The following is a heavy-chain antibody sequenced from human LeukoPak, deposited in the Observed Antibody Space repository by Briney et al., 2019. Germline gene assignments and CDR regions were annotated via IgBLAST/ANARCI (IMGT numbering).Heavy chain of an antibody. V-gene: IGHV4-59*12. CDR2: IYYSGST. D-gene: IGHD3-16*01. CDR3: ARDRWGNDAFDI. CDR1: GGSISSYY. J-gene: IGHJ3*02. Sequence: PSETLSLTCTVSGGSISSYYWSWIRQPPGKGLEWIGYIYYSGSTNYNPSLKSRVTISVDTSKNQFSLKLSSVTAADTAVYYCARDRWGNDAFDIWGQGTMVTVSS.